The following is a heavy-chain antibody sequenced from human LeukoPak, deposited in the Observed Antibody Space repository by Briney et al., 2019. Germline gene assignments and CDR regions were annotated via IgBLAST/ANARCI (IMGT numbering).Heavy chain of an antibody. Sequence: PSETLSLTCTVSGDSISGYYWSWIRQPPGKGLEWIAYIYYSGLANYNPSLKSRLIISVDSSKNQFSLKLSSVTAADTAVYYCARFGTQYWFDPWGQGTLVTVSS. CDR3: ARFGTQYWFDP. CDR2: IYYSGLA. D-gene: IGHD3-10*01. CDR1: GDSISGYY. J-gene: IGHJ5*02. V-gene: IGHV4-59*01.